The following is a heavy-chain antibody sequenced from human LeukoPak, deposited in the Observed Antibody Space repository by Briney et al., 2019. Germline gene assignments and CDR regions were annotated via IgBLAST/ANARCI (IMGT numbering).Heavy chain of an antibody. Sequence: PGGSLRLSCAASGFTVSSNYMSWVRQAPGKGLEWISVIYSGGRTYYADSVKGRFTISRDNSKNTLYLQMNSLRSEDTAVYYCARVGSLGNWYYDYVWGSYRQEEYYFGYWGQGTLVTVSS. D-gene: IGHD3-16*02. CDR2: IYSGGRT. CDR1: GFTVSSNY. J-gene: IGHJ4*02. CDR3: ARVGSLGNWYYDYVWGSYRQEEYYFGY. V-gene: IGHV3-66*01.